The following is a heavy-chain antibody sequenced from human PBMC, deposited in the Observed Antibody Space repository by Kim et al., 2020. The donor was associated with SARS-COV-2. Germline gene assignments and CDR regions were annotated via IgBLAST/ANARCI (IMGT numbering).Heavy chain of an antibody. D-gene: IGHD2-15*01. J-gene: IGHJ4*02. CDR2: INHSGST. Sequence: SETLSLTCAVYGGSFSGYYWSWIRQPPGKGLEWIGEINHSGSTNYNPSLKSRVTISVDTSKNQFSLKLSSVTAADTAVYYCARYLGGYFDYWGQGTLVTVSS. CDR1: GGSFSGYY. CDR3: ARYLGGYFDY. V-gene: IGHV4-34*01.